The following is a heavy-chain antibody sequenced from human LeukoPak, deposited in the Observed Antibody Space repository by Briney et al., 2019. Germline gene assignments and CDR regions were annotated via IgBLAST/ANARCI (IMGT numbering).Heavy chain of an antibody. D-gene: IGHD4-23*01. Sequence: GGSLRLSCAASGFTFSTYAMAWVRQAPGKGLEWVSAFSNSGETHYADSVKGRFTISRDNSKNTLYLQMDSLRADDTALYYCAKDLRLSVGTSPFDYWGHGTLVTVSS. CDR1: GFTFSTYA. CDR3: AKDLRLSVGTSPFDY. J-gene: IGHJ4*01. V-gene: IGHV3-23*01. CDR2: FSNSGET.